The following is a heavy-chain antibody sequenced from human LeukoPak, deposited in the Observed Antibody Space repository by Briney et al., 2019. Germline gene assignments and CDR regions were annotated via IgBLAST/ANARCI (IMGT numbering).Heavy chain of an antibody. J-gene: IGHJ6*02. Sequence: GGSLRLSCAASEFTFSSYAMNWVRQAPGKGLEWVSDISGYGGSTYYADSVKGRFTISRDNSKDTLYLQMNSLRAEDTAVYYCARDNDTPWYYYYGMDVWGQGTTVTVSS. V-gene: IGHV3-23*01. CDR1: EFTFSSYA. CDR2: ISGYGGST. D-gene: IGHD3-9*01. CDR3: ARDNDTPWYYYYGMDV.